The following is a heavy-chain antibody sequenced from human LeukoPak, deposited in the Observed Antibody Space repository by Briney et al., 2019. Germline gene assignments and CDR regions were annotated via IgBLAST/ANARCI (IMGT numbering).Heavy chain of an antibody. J-gene: IGHJ4*02. Sequence: GGSLRLSCAASGFTFSSYAMDWVRQAPGKGLEWVAVVSYDGSNKYYADSVEGRFTISRDNSNNTLYLQMNSLRSEDTAVYYCARGLQSGTQRGYFDYWGQGTMVTVSS. D-gene: IGHD3-10*01. V-gene: IGHV3-30-3*01. CDR1: GFTFSSYA. CDR2: VSYDGSNK. CDR3: ARGLQSGTQRGYFDY.